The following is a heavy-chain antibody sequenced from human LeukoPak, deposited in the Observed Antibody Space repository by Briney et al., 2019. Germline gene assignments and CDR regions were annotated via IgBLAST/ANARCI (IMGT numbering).Heavy chain of an antibody. CDR1: GYTFTSYG. Sequence: ASVKVSCKASGYTFTSYGISWVRQAPGQGLEWMGWISAYNGNTNYAQKLQGRVTMTTDTSTSTAYMELRSLRSDDTAVYYCARDVPPYGSGNLVYWGQGTLVTVSS. J-gene: IGHJ4*02. CDR2: ISAYNGNT. D-gene: IGHD3-10*01. CDR3: ARDVPPYGSGNLVY. V-gene: IGHV1-18*01.